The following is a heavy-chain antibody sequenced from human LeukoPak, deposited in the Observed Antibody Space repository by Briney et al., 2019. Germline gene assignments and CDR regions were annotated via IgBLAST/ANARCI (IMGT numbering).Heavy chain of an antibody. CDR1: GFTFSSYS. J-gene: IGHJ4*02. CDR2: ISSSSTYI. Sequence: GGSLRLSCAASGFTFSSYSMNWVRQAPGQGLEWVSSISSSSTYIYYADSVKGRFTISRDNVKNSLYLQMNSLRAEDTAVYYCARYGVSTYYFDYWGQGTLVTVSS. V-gene: IGHV3-21*01. CDR3: ARYGVSTYYFDY. D-gene: IGHD2-2*01.